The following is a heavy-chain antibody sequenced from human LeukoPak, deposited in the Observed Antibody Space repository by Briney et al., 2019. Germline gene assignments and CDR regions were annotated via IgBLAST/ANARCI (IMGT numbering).Heavy chain of an antibody. Sequence: ASVKVSCKASGGTFSSYAISWVRQAPGQGLEWMGGIIPIFGTANYAQKFQGRVTITADESTSTASMELSSLRSEDTAVYYCARSEYYYGSGSPNWFDPWGQGTLVTVPS. CDR2: IIPIFGTA. CDR3: ARSEYYYGSGSPNWFDP. D-gene: IGHD3-10*01. J-gene: IGHJ5*02. V-gene: IGHV1-69*13. CDR1: GGTFSSYA.